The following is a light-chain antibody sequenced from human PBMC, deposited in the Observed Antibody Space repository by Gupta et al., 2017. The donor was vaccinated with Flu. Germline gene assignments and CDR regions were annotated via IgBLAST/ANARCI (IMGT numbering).Light chain of an antibody. CDR2: AAS. J-gene: IGKJ2*01. CDR3: QQSYSTPDT. V-gene: IGKV1-39*01. Sequence: DIQRTQSPSSWSASGGDRVTLTCRASQSISSYLNWYQQKPGKAPKLLIYAASSLQSGVPSRFSGSGSWTAFTLTISSLQPEDFATYYCQQSYSTPDTFGQGTKLEIK. CDR1: QSISSY.